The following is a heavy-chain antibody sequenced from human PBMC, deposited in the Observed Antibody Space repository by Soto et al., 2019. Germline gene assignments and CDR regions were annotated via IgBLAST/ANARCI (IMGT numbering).Heavy chain of an antibody. V-gene: IGHV3-74*01. CDR2: MNPDGSAI. D-gene: IGHD3-9*01. CDR3: ATGLYDILTGFFWFDP. J-gene: IGHJ5*02. Sequence: GWSLRLSCVVSGFTFSSSWMHWVRQVPGKGLVWVSRMNPDGSAINYADCVKGRFTTSRDNAKNSLYLQMNSLRAEDTALYYCATGLYDILTGFFWFDPWGQGTLVTVSS. CDR1: GFTFSSSW.